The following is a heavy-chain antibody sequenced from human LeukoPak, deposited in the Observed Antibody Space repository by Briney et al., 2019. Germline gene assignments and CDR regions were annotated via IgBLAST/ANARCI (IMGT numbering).Heavy chain of an antibody. V-gene: IGHV4-61*02. D-gene: IGHD3-22*01. CDR3: ASFYYYDSSGYYFDY. CDR1: GGSISSGSYY. CDR2: IYTSGST. J-gene: IGHJ4*02. Sequence: PSGTLSLTCTVSGGSISSGSYYWSWIRQPAGKGLEWIGRIYTSGSTNYNPSLKSRVTISVDTSKNQFSLKLSSVTAADTAVYYCASFYYYDSSGYYFDYWGQGTLVTVSS.